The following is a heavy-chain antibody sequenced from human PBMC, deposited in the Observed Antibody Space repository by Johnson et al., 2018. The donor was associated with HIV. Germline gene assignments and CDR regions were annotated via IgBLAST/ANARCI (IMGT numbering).Heavy chain of an antibody. CDR2: ISSSGDII. CDR1: GFTFSSYP. Sequence: MLLVESGGGVVQPGRSLRLSCAVSGFTFSSYPMHWVRQAPGKGLEWLSFISSSGDIIRYADSVKGRFTISRDNAKNSLILQMNSLRAEDTAVYYCAKEPVVVIHAGGAFDIWGQGTMVTVSS. J-gene: IGHJ3*02. CDR3: AKEPVVVIHAGGAFDI. D-gene: IGHD3-22*01. V-gene: IGHV3-48*04.